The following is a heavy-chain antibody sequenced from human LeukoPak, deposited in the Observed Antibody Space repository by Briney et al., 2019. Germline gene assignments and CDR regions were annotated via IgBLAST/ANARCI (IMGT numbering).Heavy chain of an antibody. V-gene: IGHV1-24*01. Sequence: ASVKVSCKVSGYTLTELSIHWVRQAPGKGLEWMGGFDPEDGETIYAQKFQGRVTMTEDTSTDTAYMELSSLRSEDTAVYYCATGEYQLPGGWRYYYYVDVWGKGTTVTVSS. J-gene: IGHJ6*03. CDR1: GYTLTELS. D-gene: IGHD2-2*01. CDR3: ATGEYQLPGGWRYYYYVDV. CDR2: FDPEDGET.